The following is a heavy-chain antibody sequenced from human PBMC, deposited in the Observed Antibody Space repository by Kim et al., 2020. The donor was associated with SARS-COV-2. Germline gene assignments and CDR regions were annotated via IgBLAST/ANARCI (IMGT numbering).Heavy chain of an antibody. CDR1: GFTFSTYA. D-gene: IGHD3-16*01. CDR3: AKPYHHAYTYIPGFDS. J-gene: IGHJ4*02. V-gene: IGHV3-30*18. Sequence: GGSLRLSCEASGFTFSTYAMNWVRQAPGKGLQWVAVISDAGSHKHYADCVKGRFTISRDNSKNTLYLEMASLGAEDTAIYYCAKPYHHAYTYIPGFDSWGGGSLVTVS. CDR2: ISDAGSHK.